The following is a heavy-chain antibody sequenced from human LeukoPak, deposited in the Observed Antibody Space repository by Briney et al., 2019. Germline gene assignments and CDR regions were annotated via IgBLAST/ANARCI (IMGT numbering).Heavy chain of an antibody. CDR2: IYPGDSDT. J-gene: IGHJ4*02. Sequence: GESLKISCEGAGYSCTSYWIGWVRQMAGKGLEWMGIIYPGDSDTRYSPSFQGQVTISADKSISTAYLQWSSLKASDTAMYYCARHRGYSYGVADYWGQGTLVTVSS. D-gene: IGHD5-18*01. CDR3: ARHRGYSYGVADY. CDR1: GYSCTSYW. V-gene: IGHV5-51*01.